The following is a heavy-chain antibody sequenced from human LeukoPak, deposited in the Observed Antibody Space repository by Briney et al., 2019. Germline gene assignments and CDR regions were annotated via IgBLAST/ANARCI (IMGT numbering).Heavy chain of an antibody. CDR3: ARGPVWRRLLLSVSRRGGYFDY. CDR2: INHNGST. J-gene: IGHJ4*02. V-gene: IGHV4-34*01. D-gene: IGHD2-15*01. CDR1: GGSFSAYY. Sequence: SETLSLTCAVYGGSFSAYYWSWIRQPPGKGLEWIGEINHNGSTNYNPSLKSRVTISIDTSKNQFSLNLSSVTVADTAMYYCARGPVWRRLLLSVSRRGGYFDYWGQGVLVTVSS.